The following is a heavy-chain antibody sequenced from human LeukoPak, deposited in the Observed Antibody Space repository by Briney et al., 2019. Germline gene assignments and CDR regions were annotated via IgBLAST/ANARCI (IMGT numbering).Heavy chain of an antibody. CDR3: TRHLGPYSGSYSPNYYYYYMDV. CDR1: GFTFSGSA. Sequence: GGSLRLSCAASGFTFSGSAMHWVRQASGKGLEWVGRIRSKANSYATAYAASVKGRFTISRDDSKNTAYLQMNSLKTEDTAVYYCTRHLGPYSGSYSPNYYYYYMDVWGKGTTVTVSS. J-gene: IGHJ6*03. D-gene: IGHD1-26*01. CDR2: IRSKANSYAT. V-gene: IGHV3-73*01.